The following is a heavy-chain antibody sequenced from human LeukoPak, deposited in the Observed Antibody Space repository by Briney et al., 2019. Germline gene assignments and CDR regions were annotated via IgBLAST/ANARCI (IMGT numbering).Heavy chain of an antibody. CDR3: AREPGGFGMDV. CDR2: ITPNSGDT. CDR1: GYTFTGHY. Sequence: ASVKVSCKASGYTFTGHYIHWVRQAPGQGLEWMGRITPNSGDTNYPQKFQGRGTMTTDTSISTDYMELSRLKSDDTAVYYCAREPGGFGMDVWGEGTTVTVSS. V-gene: IGHV1-2*06. J-gene: IGHJ6*03. D-gene: IGHD3-3*01.